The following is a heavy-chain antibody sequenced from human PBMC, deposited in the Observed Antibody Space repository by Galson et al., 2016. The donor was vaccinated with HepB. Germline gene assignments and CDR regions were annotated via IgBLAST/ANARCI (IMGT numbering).Heavy chain of an antibody. V-gene: IGHV4-4*02. J-gene: IGHJ5*02. D-gene: IGHD6-13*01. CDR1: GDSISSAHW. CDR2: IYHSGTT. CDR3: VRDAAGAVSLRRLANWFDP. Sequence: SETLSLTCAVSGDSISSAHWWSWVRQPPGKGLEWIGEIYHSGTTKYNPSLKSRVTISVDKSKNQFSLRLNSVTAADTAVFYCVRDAAGAVSLRRLANWFDPWGQGTLATVSS.